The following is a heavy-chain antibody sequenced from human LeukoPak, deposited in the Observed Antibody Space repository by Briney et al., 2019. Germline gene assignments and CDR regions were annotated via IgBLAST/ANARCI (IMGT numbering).Heavy chain of an antibody. V-gene: IGHV1-2*02. CDR1: GYTFTRYY. J-gene: IGHJ4*02. CDR3: AISVAVPATLNFDY. D-gene: IGHD2-21*02. Sequence: ASVKVSCKASGYTFTRYYIHWVRQTPGQGPEWMGWVATNSGATGYSQKFQGRVTMTRDTSITTAYMELRGLISDDTAVYYCAISVAVPATLNFDYWGQGTQVTVSS. CDR2: VATNSGAT.